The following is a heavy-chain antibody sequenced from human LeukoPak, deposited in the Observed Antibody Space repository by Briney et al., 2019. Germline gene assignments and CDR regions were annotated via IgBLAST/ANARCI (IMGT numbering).Heavy chain of an antibody. CDR3: AKVGNFYDTSDINWFDS. Sequence: GGSLRLSCAASGLTFSRYAMIWVRQAPGKGLEWVSAITGSGAKTYYADSVRGRFSISRDNSKNTLYLQMNSLRADDTAVYYCAKVGNFYDTSDINWFDSWGQGTLVTVSS. V-gene: IGHV3-23*01. J-gene: IGHJ5*01. CDR1: GLTFSRYA. D-gene: IGHD3-22*01. CDR2: ITGSGAKT.